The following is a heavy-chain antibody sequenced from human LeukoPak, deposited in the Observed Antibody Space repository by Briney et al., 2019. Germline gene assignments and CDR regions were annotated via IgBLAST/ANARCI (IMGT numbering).Heavy chain of an antibody. J-gene: IGHJ4*02. D-gene: IGHD6-19*01. Sequence: GGSLRLSCAASGFTFSSYAMSWVRQAPEKGLEWVSAISGSGGSTYYADSVKGRFTISRDNSKNTLYLQMNSLRAEDTAVYYCAKDKSPQYNSGWYPFDYWGQGTLVTVSS. V-gene: IGHV3-23*01. CDR2: ISGSGGST. CDR1: GFTFSSYA. CDR3: AKDKSPQYNSGWYPFDY.